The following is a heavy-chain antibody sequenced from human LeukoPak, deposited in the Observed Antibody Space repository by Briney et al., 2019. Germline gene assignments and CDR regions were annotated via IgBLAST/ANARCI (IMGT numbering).Heavy chain of an antibody. CDR2: IYYSGST. D-gene: IGHD1-26*01. CDR1: GGSISSGDYY. CDR3: ARVLQEWELLGYYYYMDV. Sequence: SETLSLTCAVSGGSISSGDYYWSWIRQPPGKGLEWIGYIYYSGSTYYNPSLKSRVTISVDTSKNQFSLKLSSVTAADTAVYYCARVLQEWELLGYYYYMDVWGKGTTVTVSS. V-gene: IGHV4-30-4*01. J-gene: IGHJ6*03.